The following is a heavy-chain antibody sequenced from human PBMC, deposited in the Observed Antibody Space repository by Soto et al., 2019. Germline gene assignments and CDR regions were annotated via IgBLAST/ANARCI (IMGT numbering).Heavy chain of an antibody. V-gene: IGHV3-30*18. CDR3: AKLPAAAILGFDY. J-gene: IGHJ4*02. CDR1: GFTFGSYG. D-gene: IGHD2-2*01. Sequence: GGSLRLSCAASGFTFGSYGMHWVRQAPGKGLEWVAVISYDGSNKYYADSVKGRFTISRDNSKNTLYLQMNSLRAEDTAVYYCAKLPAAAILGFDYWGQGTLVTVSS. CDR2: ISYDGSNK.